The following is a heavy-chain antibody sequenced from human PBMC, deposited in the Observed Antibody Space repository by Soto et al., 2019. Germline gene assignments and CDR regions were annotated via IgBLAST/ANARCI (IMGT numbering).Heavy chain of an antibody. D-gene: IGHD3-3*02. CDR2: VYSSGGT. J-gene: IGHJ5*02. CDR1: GGSMSSYY. CDR3: ARGQPFSDWFDP. Sequence: PSETLSLTCSVSGGSMSSYYWTWIRQPAGKGLEWIGRVYSSGGTHYNPSLKSRVTISLDTSKNQFSLRLISVTAAYTAVYYCARGQPFSDWFDPWGQGTLVTVSS. V-gene: IGHV4-4*07.